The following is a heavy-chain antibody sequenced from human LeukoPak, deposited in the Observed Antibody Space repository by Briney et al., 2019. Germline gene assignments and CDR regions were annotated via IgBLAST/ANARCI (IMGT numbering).Heavy chain of an antibody. CDR1: GFIFDTYG. D-gene: IGHD4-17*01. CDR3: ARDFVYGDSLEYFQD. J-gene: IGHJ1*01. V-gene: IGHV3-33*01. CDR2: IWYDGNKK. Sequence: GGSLRLSCAASGFIFDTYGMHWVRQAPGKGLEWVAVIWYDGNKKYYADSVKGRFTISRDNAKNSLYLQMNSLRAEDTAVYYCARDFVYGDSLEYFQDWGQGTLVTVSS.